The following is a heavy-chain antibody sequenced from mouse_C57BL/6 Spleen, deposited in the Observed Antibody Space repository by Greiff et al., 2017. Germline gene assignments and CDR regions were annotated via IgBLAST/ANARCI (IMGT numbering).Heavy chain of an antibody. Sequence: EVQLQQSVAELVKPGASVKLSCTASGFNINDYYTPWVKQRTEQGLEWIGRIDPEDGETKYAPKFQGKATITADTSSNTAYLELSSLTSEDTAVYYGASASSGSWFAYWGQGTLVTVSA. D-gene: IGHD3-2*02. V-gene: IGHV14-2*01. CDR1: GFNINDYY. J-gene: IGHJ3*01. CDR2: IDPEDGET. CDR3: ASASSGSWFAY.